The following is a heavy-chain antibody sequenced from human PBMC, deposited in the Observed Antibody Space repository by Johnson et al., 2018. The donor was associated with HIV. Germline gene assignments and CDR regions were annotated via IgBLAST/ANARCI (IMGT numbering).Heavy chain of an antibody. CDR2: IQHDGSDK. CDR3: AKDGGRWSYSFDV. D-gene: IGHD3-16*01. Sequence: VQVLESGGGVVQPGGPLRLSCAASGFIFRTNGMHWVRQAPGKGLEWVSFIQHDGSDKSYADSVEGRFTISRDNSKNTLYLQMNSLRTEDTALYYCAKDGGRWSYSFDVWGQGTMVSVSS. V-gene: IGHV3-30*02. CDR1: GFIFRTNG. J-gene: IGHJ3*01.